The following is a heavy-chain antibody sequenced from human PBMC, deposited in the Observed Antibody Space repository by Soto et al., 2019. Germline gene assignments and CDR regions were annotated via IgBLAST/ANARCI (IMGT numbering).Heavy chain of an antibody. V-gene: IGHV3-74*01. CDR1: GFTFSRHW. Sequence: EVQLVESGGGLVQPGGSLRLSCAASGFTFSRHWMHWVRQAPGKGPVWVSRIKGDGTSTDYADSVKGRFTIARDNAKNTLYLQMNSLTAEDTAVYYGAREVIAVVGAIRWFDPWGQGTLVTVSS. J-gene: IGHJ5*02. D-gene: IGHD6-19*01. CDR2: IKGDGTST. CDR3: AREVIAVVGAIRWFDP.